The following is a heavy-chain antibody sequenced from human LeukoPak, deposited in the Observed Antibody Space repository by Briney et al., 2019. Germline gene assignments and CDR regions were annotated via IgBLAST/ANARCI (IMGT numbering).Heavy chain of an antibody. CDR3: AIRGYSYDYGMDV. V-gene: IGHV3-23*01. Sequence: PGGSLRLSCAASGFTFSSYAMSWVRQAPGKGLEWVSGISGSGGSAYYADSVKGRFTISRDNSKNTLYLQMNSLRAEDTAVYYCAIRGYSYDYGMDVWGQGTTVTVSS. D-gene: IGHD5-18*01. J-gene: IGHJ6*02. CDR1: GFTFSSYA. CDR2: ISGSGGSA.